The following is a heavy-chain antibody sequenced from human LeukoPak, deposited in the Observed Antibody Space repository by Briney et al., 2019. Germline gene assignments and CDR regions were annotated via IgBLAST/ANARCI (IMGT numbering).Heavy chain of an antibody. CDR1: GYTFTGYY. V-gene: IGHV1-2*02. J-gene: IGHJ5*02. CDR3: ARMAAAGPYNWFDP. CDR2: IDPNSGGT. D-gene: IGHD6-13*01. Sequence: SVKVSCEASGYTFTGYYMHWVRQAPGQGLEWMGWIDPNSGGTNYAQKFQGRVTMTRDTSISTAYMELSRLRSDDTAVYYCARMAAAGPYNWFDPWGQGTLVTVSS.